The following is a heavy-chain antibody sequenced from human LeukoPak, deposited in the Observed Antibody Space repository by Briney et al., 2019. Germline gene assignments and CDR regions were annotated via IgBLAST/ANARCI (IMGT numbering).Heavy chain of an antibody. Sequence: PSETLSLTCAVYGGSFSGYYWSWIRQPPGKGLEWIGEINHSGSTNYNPSLRSRVTISVDTSKNQFSLKLSSVAVADTAVYYCASPYVWGSYRPSRGAFDIWGQGTMVTVSS. CDR2: INHSGST. V-gene: IGHV4-34*01. CDR1: GGSFSGYY. D-gene: IGHD3-16*02. CDR3: ASPYVWGSYRPSRGAFDI. J-gene: IGHJ3*02.